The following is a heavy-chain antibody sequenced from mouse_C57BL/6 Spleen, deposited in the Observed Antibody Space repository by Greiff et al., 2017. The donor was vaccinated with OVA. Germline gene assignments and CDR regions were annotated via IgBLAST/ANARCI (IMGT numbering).Heavy chain of an antibody. D-gene: IGHD1-1*01. CDR1: GYAFTNYL. Sequence: QVQLQQSGAELVRPGTSVKVSCKASGYAFTNYLIEWVKQRPGQGLEWIGVINPGSGGTNYNEKFKGKATLTAAKSSSTAYMQLSSLTSEDSAVYFCARGDYYGSSLFDYWGQGTTLTVSS. CDR3: ARGDYYGSSLFDY. J-gene: IGHJ2*01. CDR2: INPGSGGT. V-gene: IGHV1-54*01.